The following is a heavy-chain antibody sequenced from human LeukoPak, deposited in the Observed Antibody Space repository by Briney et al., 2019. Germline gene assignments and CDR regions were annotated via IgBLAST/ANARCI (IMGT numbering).Heavy chain of an antibody. CDR2: IKQDGSEK. Sequence: GGSLRLSCAASGFTFSGYAMSWVRQPPGKGLEWVANIKQDGSEKYYVDSVKGRFTISRDNAKNSLFLQMNSLRAEDTAVYYCAREVTPYYWGQGTLVTVSS. D-gene: IGHD4-23*01. J-gene: IGHJ4*02. CDR3: AREVTPYY. CDR1: GFTFSGYA. V-gene: IGHV3-7*01.